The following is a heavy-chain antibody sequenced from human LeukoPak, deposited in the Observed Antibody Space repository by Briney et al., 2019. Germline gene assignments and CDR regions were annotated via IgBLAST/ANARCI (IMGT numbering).Heavy chain of an antibody. J-gene: IGHJ6*03. D-gene: IGHD4/OR15-4a*01. V-gene: IGHV1-24*01. CDR1: GYTLTELS. CDR3: AGAPRDYYYYYYMDV. Sequence: ASVKLSCKVSGYTLTELSMHWVRQAPGKGLEWMGGFDPEDGETIYAQKFQCRVTITADKSTSTAYMELRSLRSEDTAVYYCAGAPRDYYYYYYMDVWGKGTTVTVSS. CDR2: FDPEDGET.